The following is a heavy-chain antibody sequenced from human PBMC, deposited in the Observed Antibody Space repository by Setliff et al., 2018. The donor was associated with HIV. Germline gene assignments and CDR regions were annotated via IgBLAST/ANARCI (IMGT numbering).Heavy chain of an antibody. D-gene: IGHD3-10*01. J-gene: IGHJ3*02. CDR1: GDTSSTYA. CDR3: AGPRGDEAFDI. Sequence: SVKVSCKASGDTSSTYAINWVRQAPGQGLEWMGQFIPILDITNYAQKFQGRVTITADKSTNTMYMEMTSLTSEDTAVYYCAGPRGDEAFDIWGRGTMVTVSS. CDR2: FIPILDIT. V-gene: IGHV1-69*10.